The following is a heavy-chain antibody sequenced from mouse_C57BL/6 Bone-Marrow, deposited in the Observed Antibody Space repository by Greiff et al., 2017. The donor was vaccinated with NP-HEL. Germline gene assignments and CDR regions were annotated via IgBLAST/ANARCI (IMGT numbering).Heavy chain of an antibody. CDR3: ARVPRQQGRWYFDV. D-gene: IGHD4-1*02. Sequence: EVQRVESGGGLVQPGESLKLSCESNEYEFPSHDMSWVRKTPEKRLELVAAINSDGGSTYYPDTMERRFIISRDNTKKPLYLQRSSLRSEDTALYYCARVPRQQGRWYFDVWGTGTTVTVSS. V-gene: IGHV5-2*01. CDR2: INSDGGST. J-gene: IGHJ1*03. CDR1: EYEFPSHD.